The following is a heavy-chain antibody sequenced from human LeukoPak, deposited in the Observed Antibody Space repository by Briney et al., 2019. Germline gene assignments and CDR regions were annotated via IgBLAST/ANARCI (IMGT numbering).Heavy chain of an antibody. D-gene: IGHD3-16*01. CDR2: INPNSGGT. CDR1: GYTFTGYY. Sequence: ASVKVSCKASGYTFTGYYMHWVRQAPGQGLEWMGWINPNSGGTNYAQKFQGRVTMTRDTSISTAYMELSRLRSDDTAVYYCARVGGARSGYFDYWGQGTLVTVSS. J-gene: IGHJ4*02. CDR3: ARVGGARSGYFDY. V-gene: IGHV1-2*02.